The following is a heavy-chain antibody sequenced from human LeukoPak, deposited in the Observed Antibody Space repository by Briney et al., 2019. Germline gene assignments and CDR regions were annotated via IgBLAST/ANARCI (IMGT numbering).Heavy chain of an antibody. V-gene: IGHV4-38-2*02. CDR1: GYSISSGYY. Sequence: SETLSLTCTVSGYSISSGYYWGWIRQPPGKGLEWIGSIYHSGSTYYNPSLKSRVTISVDTSKNQFSLKLSSVTAADTAVYYCARGITIFGVANGGDWFDPWGQGTLVTVCS. CDR3: ARGITIFGVANGGDWFDP. J-gene: IGHJ5*02. CDR2: IYHSGST. D-gene: IGHD3-3*01.